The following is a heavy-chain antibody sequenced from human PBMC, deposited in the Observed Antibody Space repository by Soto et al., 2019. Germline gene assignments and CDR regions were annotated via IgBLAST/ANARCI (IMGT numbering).Heavy chain of an antibody. Sequence: QVQLAESGGGVVQPGTSLTLSCVASGDSLSNFGMHWVRQAPGKGLEWVASIWHDGRYEFHADSVKGRFVISRDNSKNSLYLQRSSHRVEDTAIDYGVTEGGVQDDSTWGDVWGQGTLVTVSS. CDR2: IWHDGRYE. V-gene: IGHV3-33*01. CDR1: GDSLSNFG. CDR3: VTEGGVQDDSTWGDV. D-gene: IGHD2-21*02. J-gene: IGHJ1*01.